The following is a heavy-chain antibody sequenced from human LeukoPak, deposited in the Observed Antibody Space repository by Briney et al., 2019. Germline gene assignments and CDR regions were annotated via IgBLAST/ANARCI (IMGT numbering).Heavy chain of an antibody. CDR3: ARVLVGTTVTTLPPGWFDP. Sequence: SETLSLTCAVYGGPFSGYYWSWIRQPPGKGLEWIGEINHSGSTSYNPSLKSRVTISVDTSKNQFSLKLSSVTAADTAVYYCARVLVGTTVTTLPPGWFDPWGQGTLVTVSS. CDR2: INHSGST. D-gene: IGHD4-17*01. V-gene: IGHV4-34*01. CDR1: GGPFSGYY. J-gene: IGHJ5*02.